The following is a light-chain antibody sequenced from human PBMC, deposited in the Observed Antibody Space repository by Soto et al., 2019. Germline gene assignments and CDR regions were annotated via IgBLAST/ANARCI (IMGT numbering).Light chain of an antibody. CDR3: QQSYRTLPWT. J-gene: IGKJ1*01. CDR2: GAY. V-gene: IGKV1-39*01. Sequence: DIQRTEFPSALYASVGDIVSVTCRASQSIDKSLNWFQKKPGKAPNLLIYGAYSLQSGVPSRFSGSGSGTDFTLTIICLQPEDFATYYCQQSYRTLPWTVGQGTKVDIK. CDR1: QSIDKS.